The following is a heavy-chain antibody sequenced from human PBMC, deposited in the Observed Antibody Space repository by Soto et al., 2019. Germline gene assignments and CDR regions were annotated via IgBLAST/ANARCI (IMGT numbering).Heavy chain of an antibody. V-gene: IGHV3-23*01. CDR2: ISGSGGST. J-gene: IGHJ4*02. Sequence: PGGSLRLSCAASGFTFSSYAMSWVRQAPGKGLEWVSAISGSGGSTYYADSVKGRFTISRDNSKNTLYLQMNSLRAEDTAVYYCARDLEYSSSLFPYWGQGTLVTVSS. CDR3: ARDLEYSSSLFPY. D-gene: IGHD6-6*01. CDR1: GFTFSSYA.